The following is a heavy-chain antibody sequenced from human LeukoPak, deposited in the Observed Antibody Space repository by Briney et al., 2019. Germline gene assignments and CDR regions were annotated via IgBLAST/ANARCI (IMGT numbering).Heavy chain of an antibody. Sequence: GGSLRLSCAATGFIFRDYGMTWVRQAPGKGLEWVSLINLSGSNTYYADSVKGRFTISRDNSKNTLSLEINSLGDEDTAVYYCARGFNWFDPWGQGTLVTVSS. CDR2: INLSGSNT. V-gene: IGHV3-23*01. J-gene: IGHJ5*02. CDR3: ARGFNWFDP. CDR1: GFIFRDYG.